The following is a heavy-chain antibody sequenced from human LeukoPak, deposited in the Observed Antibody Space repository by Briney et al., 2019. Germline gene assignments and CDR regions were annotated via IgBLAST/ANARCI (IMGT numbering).Heavy chain of an antibody. CDR1: GYIFTSYW. Sequence: GESLKISCKGSGYIFTSYWIAWVRQMPGKGLEWMGIIYPGDSDTRYSPSFQGQVTISADKSVSTAYLQWSSLKASDTAMYYCARRSGSFQGDYNFDYWGQGTLVTVSS. D-gene: IGHD1-26*01. CDR2: IYPGDSDT. V-gene: IGHV5-51*01. J-gene: IGHJ4*02. CDR3: ARRSGSFQGDYNFDY.